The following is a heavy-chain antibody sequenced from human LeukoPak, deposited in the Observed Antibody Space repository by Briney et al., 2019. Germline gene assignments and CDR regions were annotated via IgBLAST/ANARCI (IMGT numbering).Heavy chain of an antibody. CDR2: ISYDGSNK. J-gene: IGHJ6*02. CDR3: AKESSYSSSWYVGYYYYGMDV. Sequence: ESGRSLRLSCAASGFTFSSYGMHWVRQAPGKGLEWVAVISYDGSNKYYADSVKGRFTISRDNSKNTLYLQMNSLRAEDTAVYYCAKESSYSSSWYVGYYYYGMDVWGQGTTVTVSS. D-gene: IGHD6-13*01. CDR1: GFTFSSYG. V-gene: IGHV3-30*18.